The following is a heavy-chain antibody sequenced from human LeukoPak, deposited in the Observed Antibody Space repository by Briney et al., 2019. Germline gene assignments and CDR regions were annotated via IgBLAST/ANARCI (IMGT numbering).Heavy chain of an antibody. J-gene: IGHJ3*02. Sequence: ASVRVSCKASGYTFTGYYMHWVRQAPGQGLEWMGWINPNSGGTNYAQKFQGRVTMTRDTSISTAYMELSRLSSVTAADTAVYYCARDMVRDPDVGGDAFDIWGQGTMVTVSS. CDR3: ARDMVRDPDVGGDAFDI. CDR2: INPNSGGT. V-gene: IGHV1-2*02. D-gene: IGHD3-10*01. CDR1: GYTFTGYY.